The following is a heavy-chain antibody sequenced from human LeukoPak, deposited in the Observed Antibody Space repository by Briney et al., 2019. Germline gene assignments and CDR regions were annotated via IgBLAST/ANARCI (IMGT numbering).Heavy chain of an antibody. D-gene: IGHD3-3*01. CDR3: ARSDLWSGYYVDY. CDR1: GFTFSSYW. J-gene: IGHJ4*02. V-gene: IGHV3-74*01. CDR2: INSDGSST. Sequence: PGGSLRLSCAASGFTFSSYWMHWVRQAPGKGLVWVSRINSDGSSTSYADSVKGRFTISRDNAKNTLYLQMNSLRAEDTAVYYCARSDLWSGYYVDYWGQGTLVTVSS.